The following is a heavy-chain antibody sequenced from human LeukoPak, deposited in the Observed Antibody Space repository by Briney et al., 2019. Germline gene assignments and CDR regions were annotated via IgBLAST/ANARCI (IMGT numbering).Heavy chain of an antibody. CDR3: ARASYYYDSSGYLYYFDY. J-gene: IGHJ4*02. CDR1: GYTFTSYY. V-gene: IGHV1-46*01. CDR2: INPSGGST. Sequence: ASVKVSCKASGYTFTSYYMHWVRQAPGQGLEWIGIINPSGGSTSYAQKFQGRVTMTRDTSTSTVYMELSSLRSEDTAVYYCARASYYYDSSGYLYYFDYWGQGTLVTVSS. D-gene: IGHD3-22*01.